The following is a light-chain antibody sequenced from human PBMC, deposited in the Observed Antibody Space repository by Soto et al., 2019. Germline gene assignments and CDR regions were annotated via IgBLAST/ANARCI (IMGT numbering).Light chain of an antibody. Sequence: QSALTQPASVSGSPGQSITISCTGTTNNVGRYNLVSWYQKHPGKAPKLIIYEASKRPSGVSSRFSGSKSGNTASLRISGREAEDEADYYWCSDAGDNTGVFGGGTKLTVL. J-gene: IGLJ2*01. CDR2: EAS. V-gene: IGLV2-23*01. CDR1: TNNVGRYNL. CDR3: CSDAGDNTGV.